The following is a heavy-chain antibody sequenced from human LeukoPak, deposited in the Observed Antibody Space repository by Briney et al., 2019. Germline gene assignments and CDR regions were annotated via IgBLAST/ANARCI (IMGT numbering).Heavy chain of an antibody. V-gene: IGHV4-59*01. J-gene: IGHJ4*02. Sequence: SETLSLTCTVSDGSISSYYWSWIRQPPGKELEWIGYIYYSGSTNYNPSLKRRVTISIDTSKNQFSLQLSSVTAADTAVYYCARVGSGSFDYWGQGTLVTVSS. CDR1: DGSISSYY. CDR3: ARVGSGSFDY. CDR2: IYYSGST. D-gene: IGHD6-19*01.